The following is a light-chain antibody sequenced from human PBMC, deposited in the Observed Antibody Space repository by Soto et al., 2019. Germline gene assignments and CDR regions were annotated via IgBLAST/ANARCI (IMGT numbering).Light chain of an antibody. CDR1: SSDVGGYNY. CDR3: CSYAGSYTSYV. V-gene: IGLV2-11*01. J-gene: IGLJ1*01. CDR2: DVS. Sequence: QSALTQPRSVSGSPGQSVTISCTGTSSDVGGYNYVSWYQQHPGKAPKLMIYDVSKRPSGVPDRFSGSKSGNTASLTISGLQAEDEADSYCCSYAGSYTSYVFGTGTKVTVL.